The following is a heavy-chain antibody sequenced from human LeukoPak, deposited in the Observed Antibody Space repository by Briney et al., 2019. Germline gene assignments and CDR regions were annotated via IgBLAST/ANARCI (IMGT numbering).Heavy chain of an antibody. CDR1: GFTFSSYS. J-gene: IGHJ5*02. CDR3: ARDNYYGSGGNWFDP. D-gene: IGHD3-10*01. CDR2: ISSSSSYI. V-gene: IGHV3-21*01. Sequence: GGSLRLSCAAPGFTFSSYSMNWVRQAPGKGLEWVSSISSSSSYIYYADSVKGRFTISRDNAKNSLYLQMNSLRAEDTAVYYCARDNYYGSGGNWFDPWGQGTLVTVSS.